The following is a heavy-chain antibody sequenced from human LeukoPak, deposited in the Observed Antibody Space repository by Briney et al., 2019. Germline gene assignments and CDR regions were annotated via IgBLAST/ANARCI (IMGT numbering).Heavy chain of an antibody. J-gene: IGHJ4*02. CDR1: GFTFGSYS. V-gene: IGHV3-21*01. D-gene: IGHD3-10*01. Sequence: GGSLRLSCAASGFTFGSYSMNWVRRFPGKGLQWVSSISSTSKYIYYADSVKGRFTVSRDNAKNSLSLQMNSLGAEDTAVYYCARCYASGSYGMDYWGQGTVVTVSS. CDR2: ISSTSKYI. CDR3: ARCYASGSYGMDY.